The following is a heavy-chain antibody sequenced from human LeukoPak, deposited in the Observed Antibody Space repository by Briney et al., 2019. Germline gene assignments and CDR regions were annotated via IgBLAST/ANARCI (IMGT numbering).Heavy chain of an antibody. CDR1: GFTFSSYS. D-gene: IGHD6-13*01. CDR2: ISSSSSTI. J-gene: IGHJ6*02. CDR3: ARDTSIAAAGTNGMDV. Sequence: GGSLRLSCAASGFTFSSYSMNWVRQAPGKGLEWVSYISSSSSTIYYADSVKGRFTISRDNAKNSLYLQMNSLRAEDTAVYYCARDTSIAAAGTNGMDVWGQGTTVTVSS. V-gene: IGHV3-48*04.